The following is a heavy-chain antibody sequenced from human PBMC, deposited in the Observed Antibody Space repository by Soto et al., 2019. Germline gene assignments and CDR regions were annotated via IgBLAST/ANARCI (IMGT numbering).Heavy chain of an antibody. D-gene: IGHD6-13*01. Sequence: PSETLSLTCTVSGGSISSYYWSWIRQPPGKGLEWIGYIYYSGSTNYNPSLKSRVTISVDTSKNQFSLKLSSVTAADTAVYYCARVLSKRCIAAAGNGWFDPWGQGTLVTVSS. V-gene: IGHV4-59*01. CDR1: GGSISSYY. CDR2: IYYSGST. J-gene: IGHJ5*02. CDR3: ARVLSKRCIAAAGNGWFDP.